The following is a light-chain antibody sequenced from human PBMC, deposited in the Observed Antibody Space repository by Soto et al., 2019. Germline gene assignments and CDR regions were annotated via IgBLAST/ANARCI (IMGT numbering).Light chain of an antibody. CDR2: GAS. V-gene: IGKV3-20*01. J-gene: IGKJ3*01. Sequence: EIAMTQSPGTLSLSPGETATLSCRASQSVSSNYLAWFHQKPGQAARLLIYGASSRATGVPDWFSASGSGTDFTLTISRLEPEDFAGYYCQQYGRSPFTFGPGTKVDIK. CDR1: QSVSSNY. CDR3: QQYGRSPFT.